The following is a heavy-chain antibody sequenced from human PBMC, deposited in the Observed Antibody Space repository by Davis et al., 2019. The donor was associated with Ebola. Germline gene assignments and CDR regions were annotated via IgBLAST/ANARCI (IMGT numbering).Heavy chain of an antibody. V-gene: IGHV4-59*01. J-gene: IGHJ5*02. CDR2: IYYSGST. CDR1: GGSISSYY. D-gene: IGHD3-16*01. Sequence: PSETLSLTCTVSGGSISSYYWSWIRQPLGKGLEWIGYIYYSGSTNYNPSLKSRVTISVDTSKNQFSLKLSSVTAADTAVYYCARSSGGYVWSDRDNWFDPWGQGTLVTVSS. CDR3: ARSSGGYVWSDRDNWFDP.